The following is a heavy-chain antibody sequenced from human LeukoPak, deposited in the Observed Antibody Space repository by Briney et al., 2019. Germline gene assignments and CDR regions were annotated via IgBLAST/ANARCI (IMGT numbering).Heavy chain of an antibody. V-gene: IGHV1-18*01. CDR3: ARVADFWGDRNWFDT. J-gene: IGHJ5*02. CDR1: GYIFTTTY. Sequence: ASAKVSCKASGYIFTTTYITWVRQAPGQGLELMGWISAYNRKTRYEQKFQGRVTMTTDTPTSTAYMELRSLRSDDTAMYYCARVADFWGDRNWFDTWGQGTLVTVSS. CDR2: ISAYNRKT. D-gene: IGHD3-3*01.